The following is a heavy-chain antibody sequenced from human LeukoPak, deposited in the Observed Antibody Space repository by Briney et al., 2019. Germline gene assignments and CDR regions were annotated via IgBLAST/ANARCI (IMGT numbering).Heavy chain of an antibody. V-gene: IGHV4-59*08. CDR3: ARSPLRFLEWLSIPHWFDP. CDR2: IYYSGST. Sequence: PSETLSLTCTVSGGSISSYYWSWIRQPPGKGLEWIGYIYYSGSTNYNPSLKSRVTISVDTSKNQFSLKLSSVTAADTAVYYCARSPLRFLEWLSIPHWFDPWGQGTLVTVSS. J-gene: IGHJ5*02. CDR1: GGSISSYY. D-gene: IGHD3-3*01.